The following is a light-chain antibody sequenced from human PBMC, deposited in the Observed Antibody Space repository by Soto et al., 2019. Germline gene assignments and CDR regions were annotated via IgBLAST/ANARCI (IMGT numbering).Light chain of an antibody. CDR1: SGHSSYA. CDR2: LNNDSSH. CDR3: QTWGTGFQV. J-gene: IGLJ2*01. V-gene: IGLV4-69*01. Sequence: QSVLTQPASASASLGASVTITCTLSSGHSSYAIAWHQKQPEKGPRYLMDLNNDSSHTKGDAIPDRFSGSSSGAERYLIIPSLQAEDEADYYCQTWGTGFQVFGGGTKLTVL.